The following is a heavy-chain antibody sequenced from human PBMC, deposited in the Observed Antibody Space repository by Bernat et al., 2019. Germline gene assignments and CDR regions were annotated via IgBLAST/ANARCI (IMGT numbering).Heavy chain of an antibody. J-gene: IGHJ5*02. CDR2: IIPIFGTP. Sequence: GGTFSSYAIGWVRQAPGQGLEWMGGIIPIFGTPNYAQKIQGRVTITADESTSKDYMELSSPRSDDTAVYYCARPPEGMTTDPSALDPLGHVTL. V-gene: IGHV1-69*01. CDR1: GGTFSSYA. CDR3: ARPPEGMTTDPSALDP. D-gene: IGHD4-11*01.